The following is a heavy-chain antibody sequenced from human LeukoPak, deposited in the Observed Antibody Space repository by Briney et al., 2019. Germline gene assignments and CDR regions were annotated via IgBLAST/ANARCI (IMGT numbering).Heavy chain of an antibody. CDR2: ISGYNGNT. D-gene: IGHD6-19*01. CDR1: GYTFTSYG. CDR3: ARDLKRGYSSGRYSWGTGSSNDY. J-gene: IGHJ4*02. Sequence: ASVKVSCKASGYTFTSYGISWVRQAPGQGLKWMGWISGYNGNTNYAQQKLQGRVTMTTDTSTSTAYMELRSLRSDDTAVYYCARDLKRGYSSGRYSWGTGSSNDYWGQGTLVTVSS. V-gene: IGHV1-18*01.